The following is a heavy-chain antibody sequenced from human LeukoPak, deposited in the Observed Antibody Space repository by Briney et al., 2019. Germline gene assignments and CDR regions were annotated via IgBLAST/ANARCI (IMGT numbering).Heavy chain of an antibody. CDR3: AKTTGYYSSPPLDY. CDR2: LSGSGDYT. D-gene: IGHD3-9*01. V-gene: IGHV3-23*01. Sequence: TGGSLRLSCAASGFTCSSYAMNWVRQAPGKALEWVSSLSGSGDYTYYADSVKGRFTISRDNSKNTLYLQMNSLRAEDTAVYYCAKTTGYYSSPPLDYWGQGTLVTVSS. CDR1: GFTCSSYA. J-gene: IGHJ4*02.